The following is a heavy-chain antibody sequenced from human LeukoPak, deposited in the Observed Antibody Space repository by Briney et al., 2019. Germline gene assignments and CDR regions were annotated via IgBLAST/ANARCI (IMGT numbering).Heavy chain of an antibody. CDR2: INPNGGGT. V-gene: IGHV1-46*01. Sequence: ASVKVSCKASGYTFTNYYMHWVRQAPGQGLEWMGIINPNGGGTSHAQKFQGRVTMTRDMSTSTVYVELSSLRYEDTAVYYCARLEPSLRGPTFDYWGQGTPVTVSS. CDR1: GYTFTNYY. CDR3: ARLEPSLRGPTFDY. D-gene: IGHD4-17*01. J-gene: IGHJ4*02.